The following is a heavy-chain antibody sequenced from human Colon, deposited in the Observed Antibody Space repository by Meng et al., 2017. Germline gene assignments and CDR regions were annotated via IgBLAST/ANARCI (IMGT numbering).Heavy chain of an antibody. J-gene: IGHJ5*02. CDR2: FYFSGNT. CDR3: ARYYYDSSGVTYFDP. V-gene: IGHV4-31*03. CDR1: GDSISSGNHY. Sequence: QVQLQESGPGLVKPSQTLSRTCTVSGDSISSGNHYWSWSRQHPGKGLEWIGYFYFSGNTYYNPSLKSRVTISVDTSKNQFSLNLRSVTAADTAVYYCARYYYDSSGVTYFDPWGQGTLVTVSS. D-gene: IGHD3-22*01.